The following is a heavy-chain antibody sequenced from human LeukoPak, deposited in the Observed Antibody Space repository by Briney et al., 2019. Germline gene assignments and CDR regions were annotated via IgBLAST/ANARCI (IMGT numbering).Heavy chain of an antibody. V-gene: IGHV3-23*01. D-gene: IGHD3-10*01. Sequence: GGSLRLSCAASGFMFSQYDMYWVRQAPGKGLEWVSGISPSGDITYYADSVKGRFTISRDNSKNTLYLEVISLTAEDTAVYYCAKDDAWLRFGEWSQGTLVTVSS. J-gene: IGHJ4*02. CDR2: ISPSGDIT. CDR1: GFMFSQYD. CDR3: AKDDAWLRFGE.